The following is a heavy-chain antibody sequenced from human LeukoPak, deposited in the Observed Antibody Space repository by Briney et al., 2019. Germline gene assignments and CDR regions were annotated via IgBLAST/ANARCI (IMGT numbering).Heavy chain of an antibody. CDR1: GFTFSNAW. J-gene: IGHJ4*02. V-gene: IGHV3-15*01. CDR3: TTFLTSGIVVVPAALEGVDY. Sequence: GGSLRLSCAASGFTFSNAWMSWVRQAPGKGLEWVGRIKSKTDGGTTDYAAPVKGRFTISRDDSKNNLYMQMNSLKTEDTAVYYCTTFLTSGIVVVPAALEGVDYWGQGTLVTVSS. CDR2: IKSKTDGGTT. D-gene: IGHD2-2*01.